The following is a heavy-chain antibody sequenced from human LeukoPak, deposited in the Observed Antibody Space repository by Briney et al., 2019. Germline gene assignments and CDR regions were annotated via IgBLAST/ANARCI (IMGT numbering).Heavy chain of an antibody. J-gene: IGHJ4*02. CDR3: ARDLDYYYDSGGGY. D-gene: IGHD3-10*01. Sequence: GGSLRLSCAASRFSFSRYWMHWVRQVPGKGLVWVSRINSDGSTTNYADSVKGRFTISRDNAKNMLFLQMKSLRADDTGVYYCARDLDYYYDSGGGYWGQGTLVTVSS. CDR1: RFSFSRYW. CDR2: INSDGSTT. V-gene: IGHV3-74*01.